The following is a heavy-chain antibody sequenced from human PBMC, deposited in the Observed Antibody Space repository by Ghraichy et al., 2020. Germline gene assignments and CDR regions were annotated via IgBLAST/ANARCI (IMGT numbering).Heavy chain of an antibody. CDR2: ISGGGDGT. Sequence: GGSLRLSCTASGFTFNNYAMTWVRQAPGKGLEWVSAISGGGDGTYYADSVKGRFTISRDNAKNTLYLQVYSLRAEDTAKYYCAKCGAGAYCGVTNCLGWFDPWGPGTLVTVS. D-gene: IGHD2-21*01. CDR1: GFTFNNYA. V-gene: IGHV3-23*01. J-gene: IGHJ5*02. CDR3: AKCGAGAYCGVTNCLGWFDP.